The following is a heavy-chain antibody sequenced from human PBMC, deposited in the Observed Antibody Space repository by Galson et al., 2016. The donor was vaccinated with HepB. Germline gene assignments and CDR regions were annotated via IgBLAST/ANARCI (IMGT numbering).Heavy chain of an antibody. V-gene: IGHV4-38-2*02. D-gene: IGHD3-22*01. CDR1: NYSISTAYS. CDR3: ARLFQEYSDSAGYYRRYYFDY. Sequence: SETLSLTCTVSNYSISTAYSWAWIRRSPGKGLEWIGTISHSGSPSYNLSLKTPVTISLDTSKNQFSLKLTSVTAADTAVYYCARLFQEYSDSAGYYRRYYFDYWGRGTLVAVSS. J-gene: IGHJ4*02. CDR2: ISHSGSP.